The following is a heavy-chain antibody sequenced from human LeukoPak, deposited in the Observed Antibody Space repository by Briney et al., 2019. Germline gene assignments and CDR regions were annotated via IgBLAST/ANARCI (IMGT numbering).Heavy chain of an antibody. CDR2: IYYSGST. Sequence: SETLSPTCTVSGGSISSSSYYWGWIRQPPGKGLEWIGSIYYSGSTYYNPSLKSRVTISVDTSKNQFSLKLSSVTAADTAVYYCRLWSAGYAFDIWGQGTMVTVSS. D-gene: IGHD5-18*01. V-gene: IGHV4-39*01. CDR1: GGSISSSSYY. CDR3: RLWSAGYAFDI. J-gene: IGHJ3*02.